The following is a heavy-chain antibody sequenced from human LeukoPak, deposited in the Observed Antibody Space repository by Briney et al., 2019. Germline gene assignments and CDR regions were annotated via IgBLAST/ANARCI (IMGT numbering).Heavy chain of an antibody. CDR1: GFTVSSNY. Sequence: GGSLRLSCAASGFTVSSNYMSWVRQAPGKGLEWVSVIYSGGFTYYADSVKGRFTISRDNSKNTLYLQMNSLRAEDTAVYYCARDGRYCSGGSCYFPLADSYYFDYWGQGTLVTVSS. V-gene: IGHV3-66*02. CDR2: IYSGGFT. CDR3: ARDGRYCSGGSCYFPLADSYYFDY. D-gene: IGHD2-15*01. J-gene: IGHJ4*02.